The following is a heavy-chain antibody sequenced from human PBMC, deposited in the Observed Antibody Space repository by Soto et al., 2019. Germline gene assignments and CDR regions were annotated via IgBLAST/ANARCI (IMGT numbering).Heavy chain of an antibody. V-gene: IGHV3-21*01. Sequence: GGSLRLSCAASGFTFSSYSMNWVRQAPGKGLEWVSSISSSSSYIYYADSVKGRFTISRDNAKNSLYLQMNSLRAEDTAVYYCARDQVVVVAATRGYYYYGMDVWGQGTTVTVSS. CDR1: GFTFSSYS. J-gene: IGHJ6*02. D-gene: IGHD2-15*01. CDR2: ISSSSSYI. CDR3: ARDQVVVVAATRGYYYYGMDV.